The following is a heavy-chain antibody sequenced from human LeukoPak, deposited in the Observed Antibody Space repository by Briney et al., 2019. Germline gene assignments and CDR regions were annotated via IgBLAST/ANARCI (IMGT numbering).Heavy chain of an antibody. V-gene: IGHV3-7*01. D-gene: IGHD2-2*02. J-gene: IGHJ4*02. CDR2: IKQDGSEK. CDR1: GFTFCSYW. CDR3: ARDEPAAIMGIDY. Sequence: PGGSLRLSCAASGFTFCSYWMSWVRQAPGKGLEWVANIKQDGSEKYYVDSVKGRFTISRDNAKNSLYLQMNSLRDEDTAVYYCARDEPAAIMGIDYWGQGTLVTVSS.